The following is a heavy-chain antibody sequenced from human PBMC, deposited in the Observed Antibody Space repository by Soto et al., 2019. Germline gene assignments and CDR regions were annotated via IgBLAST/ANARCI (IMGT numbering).Heavy chain of an antibody. CDR3: ARHADIVVVPAATGLDY. CDR2: IYPGDSDT. V-gene: IGHV5-51*01. CDR1: GYSFTSYW. Sequence: GEPLKISCNGSGYSFTSYWIGWVRQMPGKGLEWMGIIYPGDSDTRYSPSFQGQVTISADKSISTAYLQWSSLKASDTAMYYCARHADIVVVPAATGLDYWGQGTLVTVSS. J-gene: IGHJ4*02. D-gene: IGHD2-2*01.